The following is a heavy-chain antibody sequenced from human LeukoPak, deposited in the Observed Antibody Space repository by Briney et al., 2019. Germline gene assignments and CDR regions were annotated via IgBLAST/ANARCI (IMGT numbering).Heavy chain of an antibody. CDR3: ARDRIRSWETLHDAFDI. CDR1: GFTFSSYS. Sequence: PGGSLRLSCAASGFTFSSYSMNWVRQAPGKGLEWVSYISSSSSTIYYADSVKGRFTISRDNAKNSLYLQMNSLRAEDTAVYYCARDRIRSWETLHDAFDIWGQGTMVTVSS. V-gene: IGHV3-48*04. CDR2: ISSSSSTI. D-gene: IGHD6-13*01. J-gene: IGHJ3*02.